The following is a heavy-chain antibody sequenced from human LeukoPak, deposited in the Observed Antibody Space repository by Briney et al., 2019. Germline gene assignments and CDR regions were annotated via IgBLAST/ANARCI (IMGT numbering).Heavy chain of an antibody. CDR1: GFTFSSYW. Sequence: GGSLRLSCAASGFTFSSYWMHWVRQAPGKGLVWVSGVNTDGSSTNYADSVKGRFTISRDNAKNTVYLQMNSLRVEDMAVYYCARGLTIFGVVTPLFDYWGQGTLVTVSS. D-gene: IGHD3-3*01. CDR2: VNTDGSST. J-gene: IGHJ4*02. V-gene: IGHV3-74*01. CDR3: ARGLTIFGVVTPLFDY.